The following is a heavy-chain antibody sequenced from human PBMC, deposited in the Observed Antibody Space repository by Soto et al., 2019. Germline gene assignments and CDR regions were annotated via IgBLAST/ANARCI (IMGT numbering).Heavy chain of an antibody. J-gene: IGHJ4*02. CDR3: TRVVDGSAGEFDY. CDR2: IGGDGGGT. D-gene: IGHD3-10*01. CDR1: GFPLRNYW. V-gene: IGHV3-74*01. Sequence: GGSLRLSCAASGFPLRNYWMHWVRQAPGEGLVWVSRIGGDGGGTTYADSVKGRFTISRDNAKNTLYLQMNSLRAEDSAVYYCTRVVDGSAGEFDYWGQGTLVTVSS.